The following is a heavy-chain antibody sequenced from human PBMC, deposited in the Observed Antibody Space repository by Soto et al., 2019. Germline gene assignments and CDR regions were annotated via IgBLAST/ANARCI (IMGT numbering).Heavy chain of an antibody. J-gene: IGHJ4*02. CDR1: GLTFTDYW. Sequence: GGSLRLSCVTYGLTFTDYWMSWVRQAPGKGLEWVANIKQDESEKNYLDSVKGRFTISRDNAKNSLYLQMYSLRAEDTAVYYCASDRFRGTYYLRGVTYFFEEWGQGAPVTVSS. CDR2: IKQDESEK. CDR3: ASDRFRGTYYLRGVTYFFEE. D-gene: IGHD1-26*01. V-gene: IGHV3-7*03.